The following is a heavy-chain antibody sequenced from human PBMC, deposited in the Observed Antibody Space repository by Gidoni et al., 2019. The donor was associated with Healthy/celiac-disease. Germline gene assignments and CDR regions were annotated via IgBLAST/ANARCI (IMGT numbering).Heavy chain of an antibody. V-gene: IGHV1-8*01. CDR2: MNPNSGNT. Sequence: QVQLVQSGAEVKKPGASVEVSCKAAGYTFTSSHINWVRQATGQGLEWMGWMNPNSGNTGYAQKFQGRVIMTRNTSISTAYMELSSLRSEDTAVYYCAKGEYYDFWSGYSHNWFDPWGQGTLVTVSS. CDR3: AKGEYYDFWSGYSHNWFDP. CDR1: GYTFTSSH. D-gene: IGHD3-3*01. J-gene: IGHJ5*02.